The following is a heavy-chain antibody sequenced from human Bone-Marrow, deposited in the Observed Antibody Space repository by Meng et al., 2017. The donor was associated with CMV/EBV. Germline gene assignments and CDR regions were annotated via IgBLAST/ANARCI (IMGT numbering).Heavy chain of an antibody. CDR3: ARAQDAYNWFDP. CDR1: GDSISGVGYD. J-gene: IGHJ5*02. D-gene: IGHD2-15*01. Sequence: CTVSGDSISGVGYDWSWIRQHPGEGLEWIGYIYYSGSTYYNPSLKSRVTISGDTSNNQVSLKLTSVTAADTALYYCARAQDAYNWFDPWGQGTLVTVSS. V-gene: IGHV4-31*03. CDR2: IYYSGST.